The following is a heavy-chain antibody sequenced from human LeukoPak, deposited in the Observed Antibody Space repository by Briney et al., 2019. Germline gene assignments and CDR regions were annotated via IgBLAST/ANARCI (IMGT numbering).Heavy chain of an antibody. V-gene: IGHV4-38-2*01. CDR2: IYHSGST. D-gene: IGHD4-17*01. CDR1: GYSISSGYY. Sequence: PSETLSLTCAVSGYSISSGYYWGWIRQPPGKGPEWIGSIYHSGSTYYNPSLKSRVTISVDTSKNQFSLKLSSVTAADTAVYYCARAGDFYGDYGKDPFDYWGQGTLVTVSS. J-gene: IGHJ4*02. CDR3: ARAGDFYGDYGKDPFDY.